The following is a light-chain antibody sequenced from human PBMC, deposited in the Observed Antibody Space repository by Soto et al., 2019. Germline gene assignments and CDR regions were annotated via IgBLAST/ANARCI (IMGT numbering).Light chain of an antibody. CDR3: QQYNSYSEA. Sequence: DIQMTQSPSSLSASVGDRVTITCRASQGISNHLAWFQQKPGKAPKSLIYAASNLESGVPSKFSGSRSGTDFTLTITSLQPEDFATYYCQQYNSYSEAFGQGTKVELK. V-gene: IGKV1-16*02. CDR2: AAS. J-gene: IGKJ1*01. CDR1: QGISNH.